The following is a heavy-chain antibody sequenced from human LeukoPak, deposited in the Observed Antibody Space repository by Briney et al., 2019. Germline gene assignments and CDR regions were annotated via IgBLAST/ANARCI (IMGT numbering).Heavy chain of an antibody. J-gene: IGHJ3*02. CDR3: ARETSATVTTDSDAFDI. V-gene: IGHV3-33*01. CDR1: GFTFSSYG. D-gene: IGHD4-17*01. Sequence: PGGSLRLSCAASGFTFSSYGMHWVRQAPGKGLEWVAVIWYDGSNKYYADPVKGRFTISRDNSKNTLYLQMNSLRAEDTAVYYCARETSATVTTDSDAFDIWGQGTMVTVSS. CDR2: IWYDGSNK.